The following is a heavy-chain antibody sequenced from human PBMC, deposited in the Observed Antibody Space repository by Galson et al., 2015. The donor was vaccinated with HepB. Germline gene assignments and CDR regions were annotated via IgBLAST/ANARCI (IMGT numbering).Heavy chain of an antibody. J-gene: IGHJ6*02. CDR1: GYTFTGYY. Sequence: SVKVSCKASGYTFTGYYMHWVRQAPGQGLEWMGRINPNSGGTNYAQKFQGRVTMTRDTSISTAYMELSRLRSDDTAVYYCARVSDPKEGAGVYCSGGSCQRRRDYYGMDAWGQGTTVTVSS. V-gene: IGHV1-2*06. D-gene: IGHD2-15*01. CDR3: ARVSDPKEGAGVYCSGGSCQRRRDYYGMDA. CDR2: INPNSGGT.